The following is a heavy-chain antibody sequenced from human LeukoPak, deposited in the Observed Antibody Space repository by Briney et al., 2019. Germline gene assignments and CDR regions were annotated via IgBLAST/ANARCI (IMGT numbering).Heavy chain of an antibody. Sequence: AGGSLRLSCAASGFTFNNYAMSWVRQAPGKGLEWVLSISGSGGNTYYADSVKGRFTISRDNSKNTLYLQMNSLRAADTAVYYCAKDRRITMAGTVDYFDYWGQGTLVTVSA. CDR3: AKDRRITMAGTVDYFDY. CDR2: ISGSGGNT. D-gene: IGHD6-19*01. CDR1: GFTFNNYA. J-gene: IGHJ4*02. V-gene: IGHV3-23*01.